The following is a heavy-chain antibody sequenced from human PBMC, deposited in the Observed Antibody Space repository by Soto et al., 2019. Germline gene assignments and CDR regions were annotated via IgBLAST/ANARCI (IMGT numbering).Heavy chain of an antibody. J-gene: IGHJ4*02. CDR2: FDNSDGRT. CDR1: GFTFSRYA. CDR3: AKVRDTSMDMNFES. Sequence: PGGSLRLSCTAFGFTFSRYAMNWVRQAPGKGLEWVSTFDNSDGRTYYTDSVKGRFTISRDNSRNTLFLQMDSLRPEDTAVYYCAKVRDTSMDMNFESWGRGTLVTVS. D-gene: IGHD5-18*01. V-gene: IGHV3-23*01.